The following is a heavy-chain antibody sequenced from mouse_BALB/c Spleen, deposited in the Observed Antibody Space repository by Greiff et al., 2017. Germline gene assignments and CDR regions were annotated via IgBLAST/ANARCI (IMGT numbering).Heavy chain of an antibody. V-gene: IGHV5-12-2*01. Sequence: EVQLVESGGGLVQPGGSLKLSCAASGFTFSSYTMSWVRQTPEKRLEWVAYISNGGGSTYYPDTVKGRFTISRDNAKNTLYLQMSSLKSEDTAMYYCARLYGNYVRYFDVWGAGTTVTVSS. D-gene: IGHD2-1*01. CDR1: GFTFSSYT. J-gene: IGHJ1*01. CDR3: ARLYGNYVRYFDV. CDR2: ISNGGGST.